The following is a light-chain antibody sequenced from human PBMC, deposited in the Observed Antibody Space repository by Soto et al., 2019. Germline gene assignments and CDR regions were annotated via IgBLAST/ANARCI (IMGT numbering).Light chain of an antibody. Sequence: VSTHSPGTLSLSPGKRATLSCSASQIVTSRYLAGYQQKPGQAPRLLIYHAAKRAAGIPDRFSGSGSGTDFTLTITGLEPEDIAVYYCQQYGSTPRTFGQGTKVDIK. V-gene: IGKV3-20*01. CDR3: QQYGSTPRT. CDR2: HAA. CDR1: QIVTSRY. J-gene: IGKJ1*01.